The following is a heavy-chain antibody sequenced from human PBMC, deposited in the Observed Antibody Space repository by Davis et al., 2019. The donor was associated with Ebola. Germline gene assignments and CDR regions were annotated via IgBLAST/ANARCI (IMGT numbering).Heavy chain of an antibody. CDR3: ARDLATSSGAHFFYFGMDV. J-gene: IGHJ6*04. Sequence: AASVKVSCKPSGYSFTGFYIHWVRRAPGQGLEWVGRINPNTGGTSYAQKFQGRVTLTRDTSLTTVYMELRSLTSDDTAVYYCARDLATSSGAHFFYFGMDVWGEGTSVAVSS. CDR2: INPNTGGT. D-gene: IGHD3-10*01. V-gene: IGHV1-2*06. CDR1: GYSFTGFY.